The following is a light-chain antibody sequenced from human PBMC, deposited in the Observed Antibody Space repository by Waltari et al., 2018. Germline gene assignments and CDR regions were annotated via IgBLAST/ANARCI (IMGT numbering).Light chain of an antibody. CDR3: SSYAGSSKGV. CDR2: AVS. V-gene: IGLV2-23*02. Sequence: QSALTQPPSLSGSPGQWITLPCTGTNTDVAEYKRVSWDQQHPGKAPKLMFYAVSKRPSGFSDRFSGSKSGDRASLTISGLQPEDESEYFCSSYAGSSKGVFGGRTKVTVL. CDR1: NTDVAEYKR. J-gene: IGLJ2*01.